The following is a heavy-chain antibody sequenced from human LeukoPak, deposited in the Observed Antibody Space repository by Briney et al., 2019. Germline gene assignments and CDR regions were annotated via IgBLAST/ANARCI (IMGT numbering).Heavy chain of an antibody. J-gene: IGHJ3*02. CDR1: GFTFSSYS. Sequence: PGGSLRLSCAASGFTFSSYSMDWVRQAPGKGLEWVSYISSSSSITYYADSVKGRFTISRDNAKNSLYLQMNSLRAEDTAVYYCARGGRGYTYGGAFDIWGQGTMVTVSS. CDR2: ISSSSSIT. D-gene: IGHD5-18*01. CDR3: ARGGRGYTYGGAFDI. V-gene: IGHV3-48*01.